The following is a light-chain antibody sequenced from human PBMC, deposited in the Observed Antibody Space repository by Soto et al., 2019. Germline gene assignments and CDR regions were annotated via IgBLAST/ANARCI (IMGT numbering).Light chain of an antibody. Sequence: EKVITQSPATLSVSPGDRATLSCRASQKVKTRVAWYQQKPGQAPRRLIYVAFTWATGIPARFSGSASGTEFTLTISSLQSEDFAVYYCQQYDEWPLTFGGGTKVDIK. CDR2: VAF. CDR1: QKVKTR. CDR3: QQYDEWPLT. J-gene: IGKJ4*01. V-gene: IGKV3-15*01.